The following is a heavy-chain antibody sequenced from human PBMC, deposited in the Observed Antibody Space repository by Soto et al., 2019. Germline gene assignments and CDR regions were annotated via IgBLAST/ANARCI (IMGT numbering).Heavy chain of an antibody. CDR1: GFTFSNAW. D-gene: IGHD3-22*01. CDR2: IKSKTDGGTT. Sequence: VGSLRLSCAASGFTFSNAWMSWVRQAPGKGLEWVGRIKSKTDGGTTDYAAPVKGRFTISRDDSKNTLYLQMNSLKTEDTAVYYCTTGIDSSGYYYYYYGMDVWGQGTTVTVSS. J-gene: IGHJ6*02. V-gene: IGHV3-15*01. CDR3: TTGIDSSGYYYYYYGMDV.